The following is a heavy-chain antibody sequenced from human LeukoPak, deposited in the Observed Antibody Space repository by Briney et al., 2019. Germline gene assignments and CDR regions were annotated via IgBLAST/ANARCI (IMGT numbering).Heavy chain of an antibody. CDR3: ARDVVDSTTGGRFAFDI. Sequence: PGGSLRLSCAASGFTFSDHYMDWVRQAPGKGLEGVGRSRNKANSYTAEYGASVKGRFTISRDDSKNTLYLQMSTLKTEDTAVYYCARDVVDSTTGGRFAFDIWGQGTVVTVSS. CDR1: GFTFSDHY. J-gene: IGHJ3*02. CDR2: SRNKANSYTA. D-gene: IGHD3-22*01. V-gene: IGHV3-72*01.